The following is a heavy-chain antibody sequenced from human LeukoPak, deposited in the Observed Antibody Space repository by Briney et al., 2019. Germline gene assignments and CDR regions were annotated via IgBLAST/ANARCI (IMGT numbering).Heavy chain of an antibody. J-gene: IGHJ4*02. CDR3: ARVHHYFDIAFDY. D-gene: IGHD3-22*01. CDR1: GYTFTGYY. Sequence: ASVKVSCKASGYTFTGYYMHWVRQAPGQGLEWMGIINPSGGSTTYAQKFQGRVTMTRDMSTSTVYMELISLRSEDTAVYCARVHHYFDIAFDYWGQGTLVTVSS. CDR2: INPSGGST. V-gene: IGHV1-46*01.